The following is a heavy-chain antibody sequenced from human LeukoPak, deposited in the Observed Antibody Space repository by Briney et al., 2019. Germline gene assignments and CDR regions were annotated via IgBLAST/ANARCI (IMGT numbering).Heavy chain of an antibody. CDR3: AKDSLADIDY. CDR1: GFTFRNYA. CDR2: ISGSGDST. D-gene: IGHD3-16*01. J-gene: IGHJ4*02. Sequence: GGSLRLSCAASGFTFRNYAMSWVRQAPGKGLEWVSGISGSGDSTYYADSVQGRFTISRDNSKNTLYLQMNSLRAEDTAVYYCAKDSLADIDYWGQGTLVTVSS. V-gene: IGHV3-23*01.